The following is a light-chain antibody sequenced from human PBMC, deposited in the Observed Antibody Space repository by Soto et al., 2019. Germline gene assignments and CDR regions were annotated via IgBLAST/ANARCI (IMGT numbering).Light chain of an antibody. J-gene: IGKJ5*01. Sequence: IQLTQSPSSLSASVGDRVTISCRASQGISTFLTWYQQKPGKAPQLLIYGTSTLETGVPSRFSGSGSGTDFTLTISSLQPEDFATYYCQQLDSYPLTFGQGTQLEVK. V-gene: IGKV1-9*01. CDR2: GTS. CDR3: QQLDSYPLT. CDR1: QGISTF.